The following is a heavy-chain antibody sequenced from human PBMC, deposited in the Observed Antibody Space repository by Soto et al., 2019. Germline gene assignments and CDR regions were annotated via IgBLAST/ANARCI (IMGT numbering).Heavy chain of an antibody. D-gene: IGHD2-2*02. CDR2: IIPILGIA. J-gene: IGHJ4*02. V-gene: IGHV1-69*02. Sequence: QVQLVQSGAEVKKPGSSVKVSCKASGGTFSSYTISWVRQAPGQGLEWMGRIIPILGIANYAQKFQGRVTITADKSTSTAYMALSSLGTEDTAVYYCAMEYCSSTSCYRDYWGQGTLVTVSS. CDR1: GGTFSSYT. CDR3: AMEYCSSTSCYRDY.